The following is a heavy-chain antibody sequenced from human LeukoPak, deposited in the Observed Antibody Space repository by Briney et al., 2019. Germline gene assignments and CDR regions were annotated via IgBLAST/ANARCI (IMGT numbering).Heavy chain of an antibody. D-gene: IGHD4-17*01. CDR2: INPNSGGT. J-gene: IGHJ5*02. CDR1: GYTFTGYY. Sequence: ASVKVSCKASGYTFTGYYMHWVRQAPGQGLEWMGWINPNSGGTNYAQKFQGRVTMTRDTSISTAYMELSRLRSDDTAVYYYARLRRGQSGFDPWGQGTLVTVSS. CDR3: ARLRRGQSGFDP. V-gene: IGHV1-2*02.